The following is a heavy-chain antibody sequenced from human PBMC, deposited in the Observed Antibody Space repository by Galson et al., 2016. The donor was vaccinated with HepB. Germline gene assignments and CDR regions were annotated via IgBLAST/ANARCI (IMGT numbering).Heavy chain of an antibody. Sequence: QSGAEVKKPGESLKISCEGSGYSFSTYCIAWVRQEPGKGLEWMGIIYAADSDTRYSPFFQVRGTSSVDNSINTAYLQWDRLKASDTSVYSCATEPPSTVGRHSFHFGYFQHWGQGTLVTVSS. CDR3: ATEPPSTVGRHSFHFGYFQH. D-gene: IGHD1-1*01. CDR1: GYSFSTYC. V-gene: IGHV5-51*03. J-gene: IGHJ1*01. CDR2: IYAADSDT.